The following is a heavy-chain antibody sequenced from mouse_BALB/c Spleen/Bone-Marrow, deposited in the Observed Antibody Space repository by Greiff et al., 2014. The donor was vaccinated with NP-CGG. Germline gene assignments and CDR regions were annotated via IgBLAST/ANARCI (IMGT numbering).Heavy chain of an antibody. CDR1: GYSITSDYA. CDR2: ISYSGST. CDR3: ARGGARATGWFAY. Sequence: VQLQQSGPGLVKPSQSLSPTCTVTGYSITSDYAWNWIRQFPGNKLEWMGYISYSGSTSYNPSLKSRISITRDTSKNQFFLQSNSVTTEDTATYYCARGGARATGWFAYWGQGTLVTVSA. D-gene: IGHD3-1*01. J-gene: IGHJ3*01. V-gene: IGHV3-2*02.